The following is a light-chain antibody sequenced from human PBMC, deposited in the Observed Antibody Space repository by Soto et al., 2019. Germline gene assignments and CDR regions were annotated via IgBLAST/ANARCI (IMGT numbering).Light chain of an antibody. CDR1: QSVSDW. V-gene: IGKV1-5*03. CDR2: RAS. J-gene: IGKJ1*01. Sequence: DIQMTQSPSTLSASVGDRVTITCRASQSVSDWLAWYQQKAGKAPKLLIYRASGLQSGVPSRFSGSGSGTEFTLTISSLQPDDFATYYCQQYSSFWTFGQGTKVEVK. CDR3: QQYSSFWT.